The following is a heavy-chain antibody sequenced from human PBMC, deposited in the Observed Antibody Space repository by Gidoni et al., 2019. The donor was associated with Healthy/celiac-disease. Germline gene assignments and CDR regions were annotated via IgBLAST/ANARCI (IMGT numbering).Heavy chain of an antibody. CDR1: GFTFRSYA. D-gene: IGHD3-10*01. V-gene: IGHV3-23*01. J-gene: IGHJ6*02. Sequence: EVQLLESGGGLVQPVGSLRLSCAASGFTFRSYAMSWVRQAPGKGLEWVSAISGMGCSTYYADSVKGRFTISRDNSKNTMYLQMNRLRAEDTAVYYCAKDQLRWFGGESPYGMDVWGQGTTVTGSS. CDR2: ISGMGCST. CDR3: AKDQLRWFGGESPYGMDV.